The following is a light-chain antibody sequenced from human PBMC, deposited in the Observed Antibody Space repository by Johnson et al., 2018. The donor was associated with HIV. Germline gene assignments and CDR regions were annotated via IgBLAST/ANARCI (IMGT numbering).Light chain of an antibody. V-gene: IGLV1-51*01. CDR2: ENN. CDR3: GTWNNSLSANYV. Sequence: SVLSQPPSVSAAPGHNVSISCSGSSSNIGDNYISWYQQIPGAAPKLLIYENNKRPSGIPDRFSGSKSGTSATLGIAGLQTGDEADYYCGTWNNSLSANYVFGTGTRVTVL. J-gene: IGLJ1*01. CDR1: SSNIGDNY.